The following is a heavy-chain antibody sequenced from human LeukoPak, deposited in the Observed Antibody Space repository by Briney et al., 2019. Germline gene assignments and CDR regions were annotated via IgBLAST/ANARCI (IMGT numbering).Heavy chain of an antibody. CDR3: ASLLSYYFDY. D-gene: IGHD1-26*01. CDR1: GGSFSGYY. CDR2: INQSGST. Sequence: SETETLICAVYGGSFSGYYWSWIRQPPGKGLEWIGEINQSGSTNYNPSLKSRVTISADTSKNQFSLKLSSVTAADMAIYYCASLLSYYFDYWGQRRLLSVSS. J-gene: IGHJ4*02. V-gene: IGHV4-34*01.